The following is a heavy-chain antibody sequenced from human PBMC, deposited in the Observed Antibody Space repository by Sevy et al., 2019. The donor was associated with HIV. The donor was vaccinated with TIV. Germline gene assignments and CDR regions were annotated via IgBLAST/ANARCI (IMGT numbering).Heavy chain of an antibody. CDR3: ARKYHDTSGYPCYSMDV. CDR2: ISGGGGNT. Sequence: GGSLRLSCAASGFTFSTYAMYWVRQAPGKGLEYVSAISGGGGNTYYGTSVKGRFTVSRDNAKNTLYLQMCSLRAEDMAVYFCARKYHDTSGYPCYSMDVWGQGTTVTVSS. V-gene: IGHV3-64*01. D-gene: IGHD3-22*01. J-gene: IGHJ6*02. CDR1: GFTFSTYA.